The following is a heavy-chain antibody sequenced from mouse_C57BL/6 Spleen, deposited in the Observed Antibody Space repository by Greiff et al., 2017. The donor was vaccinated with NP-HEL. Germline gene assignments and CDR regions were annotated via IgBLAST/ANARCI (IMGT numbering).Heavy chain of an antibody. V-gene: IGHV10-1*01. D-gene: IGHD2-5*01. Sequence: EVQRVESGGGLVQPKGSLKLSCAASGFSFNTYAMNWVRQAPGKGLEWVARIRSKSNNYATYYADSVKDRFTISRDDSESMLYLQMNNLKTEDTAMYYCVRPYYSNYEFAYWGQGTLVTVSA. CDR3: VRPYYSNYEFAY. CDR1: GFSFNTYA. J-gene: IGHJ3*01. CDR2: IRSKSNNYAT.